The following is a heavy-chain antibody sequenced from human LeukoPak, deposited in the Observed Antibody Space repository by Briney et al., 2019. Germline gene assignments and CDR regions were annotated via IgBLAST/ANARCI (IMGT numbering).Heavy chain of an antibody. CDR1: GFTFSSYA. J-gene: IGHJ4*02. CDR3: TTAQLDY. V-gene: IGHV3-23*01. Sequence: AGGSLRLSCAASGFTFSSYAMSWVRQAPGKGLEWVSAISGRGGSTYYADSVKGRFTISRDNSKNTLYLQMNSLKTEDTAVYYCTTAQLDYWGQGTLVTVSS. CDR2: ISGRGGST.